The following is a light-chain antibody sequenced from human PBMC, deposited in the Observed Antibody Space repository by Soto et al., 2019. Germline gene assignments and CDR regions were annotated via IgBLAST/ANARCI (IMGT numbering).Light chain of an antibody. Sequence: EVVLTQSPVTLSLYPGERATLSCRASQSVSSYLAWYQQKPVQAPRLLIYDVSNRATGIPARFSGSGSGTDFTLTISSLEPEDFAVYYCQQRNYWQVTFGQGTRLEIK. CDR3: QQRNYWQVT. J-gene: IGKJ5*01. V-gene: IGKV3-11*01. CDR1: QSVSSY. CDR2: DVS.